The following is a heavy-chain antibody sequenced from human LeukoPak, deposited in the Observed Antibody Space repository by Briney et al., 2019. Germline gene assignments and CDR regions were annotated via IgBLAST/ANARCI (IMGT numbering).Heavy chain of an antibody. CDR2: ISATGRNT. V-gene: IGHV3-23*01. CDR1: GFTFSSYA. D-gene: IGHD2-15*01. J-gene: IGHJ3*02. Sequence: GGSLRLSCAASGFTFSSYAMSWVRQAPGKGLEWVSAISATGRNTYYSDSVKGRFTISRDNSENTLYLQMNSLRADDTAVYYCAKALPVVAGSWDAFDIWGQGTMVTVSS. CDR3: AKALPVVAGSWDAFDI.